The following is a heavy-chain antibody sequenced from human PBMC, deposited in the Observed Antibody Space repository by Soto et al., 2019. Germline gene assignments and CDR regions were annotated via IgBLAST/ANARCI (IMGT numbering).Heavy chain of an antibody. CDR3: ARHREGGSYYDAFDI. D-gene: IGHD1-26*01. Sequence: QLQLQESGPGLVKPSETLSLTCTVSGGSISSSSYYWGWIRQPPGKGLEWIGSIYYSGSTYYNPSLKSRVTISVDTSKNQFSLKLSSVTAADTAVYYCARHREGGSYYDAFDIWGQGTMVTVSS. J-gene: IGHJ3*02. CDR1: GGSISSSSYY. CDR2: IYYSGST. V-gene: IGHV4-39*01.